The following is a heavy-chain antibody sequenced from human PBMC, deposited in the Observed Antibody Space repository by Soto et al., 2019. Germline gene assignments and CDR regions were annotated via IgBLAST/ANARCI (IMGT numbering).Heavy chain of an antibody. D-gene: IGHD3-10*01. J-gene: IGHJ4*02. Sequence: QVQLVQSGPEVKKPGASVKVPCKASGYSFTPYGIAWVRQAPGQGLEWMGWISTHNGNTKYEQKVQDRVTMTTDTSTTTAYMELRSLRSDDTAMYYCARTLGSSGFDYWGQGTLVAVSS. V-gene: IGHV1-18*01. CDR3: ARTLGSSGFDY. CDR1: GYSFTPYG. CDR2: ISTHNGNT.